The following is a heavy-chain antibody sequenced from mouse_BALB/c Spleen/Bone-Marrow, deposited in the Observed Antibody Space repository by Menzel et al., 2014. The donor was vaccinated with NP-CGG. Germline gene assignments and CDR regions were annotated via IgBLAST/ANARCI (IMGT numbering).Heavy chain of an antibody. Sequence: QLQESGPELVKPGASVKMSCKASGYTFTSYVMHWVKQKPGRGLEWIGYINPYNDGTKYNEKFKGMATLTSDRSSSTAYMELSSLTSEDSAVYYCAKGGNYRYDFDYWGQGTTLTVSS. D-gene: IGHD2-14*01. CDR1: GYTFTSYV. CDR3: AKGGNYRYDFDY. V-gene: IGHV1-14*01. CDR2: INPYNDGT. J-gene: IGHJ2*01.